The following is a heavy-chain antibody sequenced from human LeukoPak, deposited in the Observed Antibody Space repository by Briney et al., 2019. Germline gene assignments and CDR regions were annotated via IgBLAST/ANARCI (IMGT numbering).Heavy chain of an antibody. D-gene: IGHD2/OR15-2a*01. CDR1: GGSISSYY. V-gene: IGHV4-4*09. J-gene: IGHJ4*02. CDR3: ARHRTFFDY. CDR2: IYTSGST. Sequence: SETLSLTCTVSGGSISSYYWSWIRQPPGKGLEWIGYIYTSGSTNYNPSLKSRVTISVDTSKNQSSLKLSSVTAADTAVYYCARHRTFFDYWGQGTLVTVSS.